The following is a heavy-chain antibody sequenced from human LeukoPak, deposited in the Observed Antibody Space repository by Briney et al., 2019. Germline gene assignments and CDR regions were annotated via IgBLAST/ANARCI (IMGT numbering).Heavy chain of an antibody. D-gene: IGHD5-18*01. CDR2: MNPNSGKT. Sequence: ASVKVSCKASGYTFTNYDINWVRQATGQGLEWMGWMNPNSGKTGYAQKFQGRVTITRNTSISTAYMELSSLTSEDTAVYYCARGRGYSYGYKGDFDYWGQGTLVTVSS. CDR1: GYTFTNYD. V-gene: IGHV1-8*03. CDR3: ARGRGYSYGYKGDFDY. J-gene: IGHJ4*02.